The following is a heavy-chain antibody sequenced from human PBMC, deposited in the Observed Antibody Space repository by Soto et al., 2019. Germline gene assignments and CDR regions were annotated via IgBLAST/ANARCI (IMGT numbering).Heavy chain of an antibody. D-gene: IGHD2-15*01. Sequence: GGSLRLSCAASGFTFSSYGMHWVRQAPGKGLEWVAVISYDGSNKYYADSVKGRFTISRDNSKNTLYLQMNSLRAEDTAVYYCAKGEDIVVVVAANEQLGAFDIWGQGTMVTVSS. CDR1: GFTFSSYG. V-gene: IGHV3-30*18. CDR3: AKGEDIVVVVAANEQLGAFDI. J-gene: IGHJ3*02. CDR2: ISYDGSNK.